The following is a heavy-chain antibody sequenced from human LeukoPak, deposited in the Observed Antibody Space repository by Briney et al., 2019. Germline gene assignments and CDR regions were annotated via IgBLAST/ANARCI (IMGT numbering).Heavy chain of an antibody. Sequence: ASVKVSCKASGYTFTSYGISWVRQAPGQGLEWMGWISAYNGNTNYAQKLQGRVTMTTDTSTSTAYMELRSLRSDDPAVYYCARDGRRYFDWLLYYYFMDVWGKGTTVTVSS. J-gene: IGHJ6*03. V-gene: IGHV1-18*01. CDR2: ISAYNGNT. D-gene: IGHD3-9*01. CDR3: ARDGRRYFDWLLYYYFMDV. CDR1: GYTFTSYG.